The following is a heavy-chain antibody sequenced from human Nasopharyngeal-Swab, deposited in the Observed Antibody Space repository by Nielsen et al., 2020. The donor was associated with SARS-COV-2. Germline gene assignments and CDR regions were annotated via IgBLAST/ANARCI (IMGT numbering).Heavy chain of an antibody. CDR3: ATNGWELLSFDY. J-gene: IGHJ4*02. D-gene: IGHD1-26*01. CDR1: RDTFNNYT. V-gene: IGHV1-69*06. Sequence: SVKVSCKASRDTFNNYTLNWLRQAPGQGLEWMGGITPIFDTANYAQKFHGRVTITADKSTSTAYMELSSLRSEDTAVYYCATNGWELLSFDYWGQGTLVTVSS. CDR2: ITPIFDTA.